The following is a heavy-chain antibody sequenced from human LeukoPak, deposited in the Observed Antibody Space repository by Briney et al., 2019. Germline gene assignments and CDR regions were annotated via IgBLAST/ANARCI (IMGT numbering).Heavy chain of an antibody. J-gene: IGHJ6*03. CDR2: IYYSGST. CDR3: AREEGLGYYYYMDV. D-gene: IGHD3-16*01. CDR1: GGSISSYY. V-gene: IGHV4-59*12. Sequence: SETLSLTCTVSGGSISSYYWSWIRQPPGKGLEWVGYIYYSGSTNYNPSLKSRVTISVDTSKNQFSLKLSSVTAADTAVYYCAREEGLGYYYYMDVWGKGTTVTVSS.